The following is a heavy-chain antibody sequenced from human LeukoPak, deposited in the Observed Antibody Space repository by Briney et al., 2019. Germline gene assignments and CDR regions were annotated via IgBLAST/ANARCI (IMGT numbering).Heavy chain of an antibody. CDR2: ISSSGGST. CDR3: ANQARRTGYYFDN. CDR1: GFTFSSYA. V-gene: IGHV3-23*01. J-gene: IGHJ4*02. Sequence: GGSLRLSCAASGFTFSSYAMRWVRRAPGKGVEWVSSISSSGGSTYYADSVKGRFIVSRDNSKNTLYLEMSSVRAEDTAVYYCANQARRTGYYFDNWGQGTLVTVSS.